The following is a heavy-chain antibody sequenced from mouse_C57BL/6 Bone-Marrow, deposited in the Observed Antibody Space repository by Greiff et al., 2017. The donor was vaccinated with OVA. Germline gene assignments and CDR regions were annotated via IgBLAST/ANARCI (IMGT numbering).Heavy chain of an antibody. CDR1: GYTFTDYY. V-gene: IGHV1-26*01. CDR3: ARWGTTVVHYYAMDY. D-gene: IGHD1-1*01. Sequence: VQLQQSGPELVKPGASVKISCKASGYTFTDYYMNWVKQSHGKSLEWIGDINPNNGGTSYNQKFKGKATLTVDKSSSTAYMELRSLTSEDSAVYYCARWGTTVVHYYAMDYWGQGTSVTVSS. CDR2: INPNNGGT. J-gene: IGHJ4*01.